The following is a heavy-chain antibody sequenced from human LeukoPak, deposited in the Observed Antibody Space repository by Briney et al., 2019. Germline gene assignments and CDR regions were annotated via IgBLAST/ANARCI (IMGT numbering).Heavy chain of an antibody. D-gene: IGHD3-10*01. CDR3: VRGAYASGSQGCFDP. J-gene: IGHJ5*02. V-gene: IGHV4-59*12. CDR1: GFTFSDYY. CDR2: FYGTGNT. Sequence: GSLRLSCAASGFTFSDYYMSWIRQAPGKGLEWIGRFYGTGNTKYNPTLTSRVTISMDTSNNQFSLKLSSVTAADTAVYYCVRGAYASGSQGCFDPWGQGTLVTVSS.